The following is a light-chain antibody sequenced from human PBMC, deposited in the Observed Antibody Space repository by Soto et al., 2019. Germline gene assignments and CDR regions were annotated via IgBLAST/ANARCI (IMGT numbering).Light chain of an antibody. CDR1: QSVSSSY. CDR3: QQYGSSPQT. CDR2: GAS. V-gene: IGKV3-20*01. Sequence: EIVLTQSPGTLSLSPGERATLSCRTSQSVSSSYLAWYQQKPGQAPRLLIYGASSRATGIPGRFSGSGSGPDFTLTISRLEPDDFAVYDCQQYGSSPQTFGQGTKVEIK. J-gene: IGKJ1*01.